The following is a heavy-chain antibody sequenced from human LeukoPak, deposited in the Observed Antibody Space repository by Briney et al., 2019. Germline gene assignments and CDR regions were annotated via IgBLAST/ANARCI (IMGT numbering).Heavy chain of an antibody. J-gene: IGHJ5*02. V-gene: IGHV4-30-2*01. Sequence: SETLSLTCTVSGGSISSGGYYWSWIRQPPGKGLEWIGYIYHSGSTYYNPSLKSRVTISVDRSKNQFSLKLSSVTAADTAVYYCARGDCSSTSCYTLFDPWGQGTLVTVSS. D-gene: IGHD2-2*02. CDR2: IYHSGST. CDR3: ARGDCSSTSCYTLFDP. CDR1: GGSISSGGYY.